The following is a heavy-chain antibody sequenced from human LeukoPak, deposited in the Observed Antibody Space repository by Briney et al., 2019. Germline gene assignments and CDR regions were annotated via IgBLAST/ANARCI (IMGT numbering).Heavy chain of an antibody. V-gene: IGHV3-30*18. CDR2: ISYDGSNK. J-gene: IGHJ4*02. CDR1: GFTFSSYG. D-gene: IGHD6-13*01. Sequence: GGSLRLPCAASGFTFSSYGMHWVRQAPGKGLEWVAVISYDGSNKYYADSVKGRFTISRDNSKNTLYLQMNSLRAEDTAVYYCAKGAVGSSWFSDFDYWGQGTLVTVSS. CDR3: AKGAVGSSWFSDFDY.